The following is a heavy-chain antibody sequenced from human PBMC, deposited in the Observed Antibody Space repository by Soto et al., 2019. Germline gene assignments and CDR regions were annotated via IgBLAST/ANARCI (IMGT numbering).Heavy chain of an antibody. J-gene: IGHJ3*02. CDR3: ARNPYDYVWGSYRYAFDI. CDR1: GGSISSGGYY. D-gene: IGHD3-16*02. V-gene: IGHV4-31*03. CDR2: IYYSGST. Sequence: NPSETLSITCTVSGGSISSGGYYWSWIRQHPGKGLEWIGYIYYSGSTYYNPSLKSRVTISVDTSKNQFSLKLSSVTAADTAVYYCARNPYDYVWGSYRYAFDIWGQGTMVTVSS.